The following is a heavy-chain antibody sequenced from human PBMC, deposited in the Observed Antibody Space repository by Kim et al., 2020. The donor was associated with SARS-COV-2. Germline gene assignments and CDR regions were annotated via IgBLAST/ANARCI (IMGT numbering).Heavy chain of an antibody. Sequence: GESLKISCKGSGYSFTSYWISWVRQMPGKGLEWMGRIDPSDSYTNYSPSFQGHVTISADKSISTAYLQWSSLKASDTAMYYCARHSGSMIVVVSTPYFDYWGQGTLVTVSS. V-gene: IGHV5-10-1*01. CDR1: GYSFTSYW. D-gene: IGHD3-22*01. J-gene: IGHJ4*02. CDR2: IDPSDSYT. CDR3: ARHSGSMIVVVSTPYFDY.